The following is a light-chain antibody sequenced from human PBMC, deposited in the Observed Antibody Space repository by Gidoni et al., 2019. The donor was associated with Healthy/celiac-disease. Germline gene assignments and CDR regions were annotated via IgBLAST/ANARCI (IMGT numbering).Light chain of an antibody. V-gene: IGKV1-39*01. CDR1: QSISSY. J-gene: IGKJ2*01. CDR2: AAS. Sequence: IQMTQSPFSLSASVGDRVTITCLASQSISSYLNWYQQTPGKAPKLLIYAASSLQSGVPSRFSSSGCGTDFTVTISSLQPEDFATYYCQQSYSTPMYTLGQGTKLEIK. CDR3: QQSYSTPMYT.